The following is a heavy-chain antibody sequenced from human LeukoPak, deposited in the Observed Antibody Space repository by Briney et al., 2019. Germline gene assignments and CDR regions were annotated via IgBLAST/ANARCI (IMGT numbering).Heavy chain of an antibody. J-gene: IGHJ3*02. CDR1: GGSISSGGYY. D-gene: IGHD3-22*01. Sequence: KSSETLSLTCTVSGGSISSGGYYWSWIRQPPGKGLEWIGYIYHSGSTYYNPSLKSRVTISVDRSKNQFSLKLSSVTAADTAVYYCARDGYYYDNTAFDIWGQGTMVTVSS. CDR3: ARDGYYYDNTAFDI. V-gene: IGHV4-30-2*01. CDR2: IYHSGST.